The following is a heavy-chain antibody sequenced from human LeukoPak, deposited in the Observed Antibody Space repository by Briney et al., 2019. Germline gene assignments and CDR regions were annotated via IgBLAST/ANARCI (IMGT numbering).Heavy chain of an antibody. V-gene: IGHV1-18*01. CDR1: GYTFTSYG. CDR3: ARESYYYYYGMDV. CDR2: ISAYNGDT. J-gene: IGHJ6*02. Sequence: ASVKVSCKASGYTFTSYGISWVRQAPGQGLEWMGWISAYNGDTNYAQKLQGRVTMTTDTSTSTAYMELRSLRSDDTAVYYCARESYYYYYGMDVWGQGTTVTVSS.